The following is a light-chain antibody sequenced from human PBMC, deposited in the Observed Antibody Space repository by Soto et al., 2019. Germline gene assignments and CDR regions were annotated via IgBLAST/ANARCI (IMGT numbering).Light chain of an antibody. V-gene: IGKV1-27*01. CDR2: AAS. J-gene: IGKJ1*01. CDR3: QKYNSAPWT. CDR1: QGISNY. Sequence: DLQMTQSPSSLSASVGDSVTITCRASQGISNYLAWYKQKPGKVPKXXSYAASTLQSGVPSRFSGRGSGTDVTLTISSLQPEDVATYYCQKYNSAPWTVGQGTKVDIK.